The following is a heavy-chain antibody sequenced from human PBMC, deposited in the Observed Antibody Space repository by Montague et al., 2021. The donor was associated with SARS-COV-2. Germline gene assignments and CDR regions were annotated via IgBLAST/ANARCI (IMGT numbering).Heavy chain of an antibody. CDR3: ARLRDGVVPSPILGVGPFYSYYYMDV. D-gene: IGHD3-10*01. Sequence: SETLSLTCAVHGSSFSGYHWNWIRQPPGKGLEWIGEINHGGSTKFSPSLKGRLTISTDTSKNQFSLKLTSVAAADTAVYYCARLRDGVVPSPILGVGPFYSYYYMDVWGRGTPVTVSS. J-gene: IGHJ6*03. CDR2: INHGGST. CDR1: GSSFSGYH. V-gene: IGHV4-34*01.